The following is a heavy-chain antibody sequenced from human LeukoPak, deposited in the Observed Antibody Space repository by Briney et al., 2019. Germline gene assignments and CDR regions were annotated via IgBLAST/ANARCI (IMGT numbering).Heavy chain of an antibody. CDR1: GFTFTNHW. CDR2: IREDGGHT. Sequence: TGGSLRLSCVTSGFTFTNHWMSWARQARGKGLEWVANIREDGGHTNYVDSVEGRFTISRDNANKSLSLQMDGLRVDDTAVYFCARDGRGGQNDFWGQGTLITVSS. J-gene: IGHJ4*02. V-gene: IGHV3-7*01. D-gene: IGHD4-23*01. CDR3: ARDGRGGQNDF.